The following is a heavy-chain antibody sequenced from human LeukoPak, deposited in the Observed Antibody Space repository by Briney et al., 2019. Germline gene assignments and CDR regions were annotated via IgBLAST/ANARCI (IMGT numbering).Heavy chain of an antibody. J-gene: IGHJ5*02. CDR3: ARHASRRQQLAWFDP. V-gene: IGHV4-39*01. CDR1: GGSISSSSYY. D-gene: IGHD6-13*01. Sequence: SETLSLTCTVSGGSISSSSYYWGWIRQPPGKGLEWIGSIYYSGSTYYNPSLKSRVTISVDTSKNQFSLKLSSVTAADTAVYYCARHASRRQQLAWFDPWGQGTLVTVSS. CDR2: IYYSGST.